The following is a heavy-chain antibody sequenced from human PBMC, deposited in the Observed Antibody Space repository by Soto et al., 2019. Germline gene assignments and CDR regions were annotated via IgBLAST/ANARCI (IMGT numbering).Heavy chain of an antibody. CDR2: IYYSGST. Sequence: QVQLQESGPGLVKPSQTLSLTCTVYGGSISSGGYCWSWIRQHPGKGLEWIGYIYYSGSTYYNPSLKSRVTISVDTSKNQFSLKLSSVTAADTAVYYCARDTGNYYYGMDVWGQGTTVTVSS. CDR3: ARDTGNYYYGMDV. V-gene: IGHV4-31*03. J-gene: IGHJ6*02. CDR1: GGSISSGGYC.